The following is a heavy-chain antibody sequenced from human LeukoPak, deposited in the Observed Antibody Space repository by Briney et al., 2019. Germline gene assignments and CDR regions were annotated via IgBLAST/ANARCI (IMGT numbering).Heavy chain of an antibody. V-gene: IGHV3-23*01. Sequence: GGSLRLSCAVSGFTLNSNAMCWVRQAPGKGLEWVSGISRMGVTTYYADSVKGRFTISRDTSKNPLYLQMNTLRPEDTAVYYCAKEEVPNDYWGQGTLVTVSS. CDR1: GFTLNSNA. D-gene: IGHD2-2*01. CDR3: AKEEVPNDY. J-gene: IGHJ4*02. CDR2: ISRMGVTT.